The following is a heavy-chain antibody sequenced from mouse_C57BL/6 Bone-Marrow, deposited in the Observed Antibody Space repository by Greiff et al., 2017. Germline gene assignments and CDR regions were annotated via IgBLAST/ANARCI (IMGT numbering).Heavy chain of an antibody. D-gene: IGHD2-4*01. V-gene: IGHV1-64*01. CDR1: GYTFTYYW. Sequence: QVQLKQPGAELVKPGASVKLSCKASGYTFTYYWMHWVTQRPGQGLEWIGMMHPNGGSPDYNEKFKSEATLSVDKTSRTAYMELSSLTSEDSAVYYCARAYDYGDYTMDVWGQGTSVTVSS. J-gene: IGHJ4*01. CDR3: ARAYDYGDYTMDV. CDR2: MHPNGGSP.